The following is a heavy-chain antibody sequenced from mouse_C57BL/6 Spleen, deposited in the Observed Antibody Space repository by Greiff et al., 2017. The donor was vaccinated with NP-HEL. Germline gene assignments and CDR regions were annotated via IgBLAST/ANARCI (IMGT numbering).Heavy chain of an antibody. CDR2: IRNKANNHAT. V-gene: IGHV6-6*01. D-gene: IGHD1-1*01. Sequence: EVQLVESGGGLVQPGGSMKLSCAASGFTFSDAWMDWVRQSPEKGLEWVAEIRNKANNHATYYAESVKGRFTISRDDSKSSVYLQMNSLRAEDTGIYYCTRPQLDYYGSSPYAMDYWGQGTSVTVSS. J-gene: IGHJ4*01. CDR1: GFTFSDAW. CDR3: TRPQLDYYGSSPYAMDY.